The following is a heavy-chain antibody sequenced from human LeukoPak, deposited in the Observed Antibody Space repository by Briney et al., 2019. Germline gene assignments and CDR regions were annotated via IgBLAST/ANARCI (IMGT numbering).Heavy chain of an antibody. CDR3: ARTPAVAVSYNWFDP. Sequence: XRQPPGXGLEGIGEINHSGSTNYNPSLKSRVTISVDTSKNQFSLNLSSATAADTAVYYCARTPAVAVSYNWFDPWGQGTLVTVSS. J-gene: IGHJ5*02. V-gene: IGHV4-34*01. D-gene: IGHD6-19*01. CDR2: INHSGST.